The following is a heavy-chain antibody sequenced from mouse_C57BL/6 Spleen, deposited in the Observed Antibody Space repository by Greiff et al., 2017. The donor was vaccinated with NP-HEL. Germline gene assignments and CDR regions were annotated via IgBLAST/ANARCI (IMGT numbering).Heavy chain of an antibody. CDR3: AGVIYYDAMDY. CDR2: LSDGGSYT. J-gene: IGHJ4*01. Sequence: EVQLVESGGGLVKPGGSLKLSCAASGFTFSSYAMSWVRQTPEKRLEWVATLSDGGSYTYYPDNVKGRFTISRDNAKNNLYLQMSHLKSEDTAMYYCAGVIYYDAMDYWGQGTSVTVSS. D-gene: IGHD2-1*01. V-gene: IGHV5-4*01. CDR1: GFTFSSYA.